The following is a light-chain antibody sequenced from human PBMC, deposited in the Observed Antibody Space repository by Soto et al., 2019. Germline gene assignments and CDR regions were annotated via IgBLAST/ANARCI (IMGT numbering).Light chain of an antibody. CDR3: QQYYSTPS. J-gene: IGKJ4*01. CDR2: WAS. CDR1: QSVLYDSNNNNY. V-gene: IGKV4-1*01. Sequence: DIVMTQSPDSLAVSLAERATINCRSSQSVLYDSNNNNYLAWYQQKPGQPPKLLIYWASTRESGVPDRFSGSGSGTDFTLTISSLQAEDVAVYYCQQYYSTPSFGGGTKVDIK.